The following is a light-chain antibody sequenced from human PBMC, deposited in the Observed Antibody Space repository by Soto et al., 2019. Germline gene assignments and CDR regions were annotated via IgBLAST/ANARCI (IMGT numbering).Light chain of an antibody. CDR3: QQYASSPLT. V-gene: IGKV3-20*01. Sequence: EIVLTQSPGTLSLSPGERATLSCGTSQSISSLYLAWYQQKPGQAPSLLMYSASSRATGIPDRFSGSGSVSDFTLSICFLEPEDFAVYYCQQYASSPLTFGGGTKV. CDR2: SAS. J-gene: IGKJ4*01. CDR1: QSISSLY.